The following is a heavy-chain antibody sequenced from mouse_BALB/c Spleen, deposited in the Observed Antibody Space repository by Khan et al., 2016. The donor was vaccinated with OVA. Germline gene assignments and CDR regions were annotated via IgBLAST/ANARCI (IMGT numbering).Heavy chain of an antibody. CDR1: GYNIKDTY. CDR2: IDPANGNV. CDR3: TRGSYNGLFAY. J-gene: IGHJ3*01. V-gene: IGHV14-3*02. D-gene: IGHD2-10*01. Sequence: VQLQQSGAEFVKPGASVKLSCTASGYNIKDTYMHWINQRPQQGLVWIGRIDPANGNVKYDQKFQDKATIAADASSNTAYLHLSSLTSEDTAVYYGTRGSYNGLFAYWGQGTLVTVSA.